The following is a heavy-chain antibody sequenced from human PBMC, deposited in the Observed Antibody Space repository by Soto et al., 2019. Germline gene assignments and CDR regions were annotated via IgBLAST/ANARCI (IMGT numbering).Heavy chain of an antibody. D-gene: IGHD3-9*01. V-gene: IGHV4-59*01. CDR2: IYYSGST. Sequence: SETLSLTCTVSGGSISSYYWSWIRQPPGKGLEWIGYIYYSGSTNYNPSLKSRVTISVDTSKNQFPLKLSSVTAADTAVYYCARVNELRYFDWSRKGDWFDPWGQGTLVTVSS. J-gene: IGHJ5*02. CDR3: ARVNELRYFDWSRKGDWFDP. CDR1: GGSISSYY.